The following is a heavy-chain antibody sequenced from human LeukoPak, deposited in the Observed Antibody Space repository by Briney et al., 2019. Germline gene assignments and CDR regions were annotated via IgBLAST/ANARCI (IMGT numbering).Heavy chain of an antibody. D-gene: IGHD6-25*01. J-gene: IGHJ6*03. Sequence: PSETLPLTCTVSGGPISSGGYFWSWIRQPPGKGLEWIGYIYHSGSTYYNPSLKSRVTISVDRSKHQFSLKLSSVTAADTAVYYCARDQREYYMDVWGKGTTVTVSS. V-gene: IGHV4-30-2*01. CDR3: ARDQREYYMDV. CDR2: IYHSGST. CDR1: GGPISSGGYF.